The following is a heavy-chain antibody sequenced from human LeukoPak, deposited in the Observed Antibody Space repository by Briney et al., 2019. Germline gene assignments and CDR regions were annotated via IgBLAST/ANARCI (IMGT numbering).Heavy chain of an antibody. V-gene: IGHV3-21*01. CDR1: GFTFSTNT. D-gene: IGHD5-12*01. J-gene: IGHJ4*02. CDR3: ARDEGIVATIPVAF. Sequence: PGGSLRLSCAASGFTFSTNTMNWVRKAQGKGLEWVSSISNSHYTYYADSVKGRFTISRDNAKNSLYLQMNSLRAEDTAVYYCARDEGIVATIPVAFWGQGTLVTVSS. CDR2: ISNSHYT.